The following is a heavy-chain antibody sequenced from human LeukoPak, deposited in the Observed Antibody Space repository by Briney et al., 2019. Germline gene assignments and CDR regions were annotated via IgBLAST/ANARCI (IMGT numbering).Heavy chain of an antibody. J-gene: IGHJ4*02. D-gene: IGHD3-22*01. CDR1: GGSINSHY. CDR3: ARRSGVLDSRDSRYHFEH. Sequence: TSSETLSLTCIVSGGSINSHYWSWIRQPPGKGLEYIGYIYYSGSTDYNPSLKSRVTISLDTSKNQFSLNLSSVTAADTAVYYCARRSGVLDSRDSRYHFEHWGQGTLVTVSS. V-gene: IGHV4-59*11. CDR2: IYYSGST.